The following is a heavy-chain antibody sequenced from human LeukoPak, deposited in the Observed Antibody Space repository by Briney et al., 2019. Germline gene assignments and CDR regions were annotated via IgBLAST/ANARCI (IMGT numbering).Heavy chain of an antibody. CDR3: ATQRGYSYGDAFDI. Sequence: GGSLRLSCAASGFTFSSYGMHWVRQAPGKGLEWVAFIRYDGSNKYYADSVKGRFTISRDNSKNTLYLQMNSLRAEDTAVYYCATQRGYSYGDAFDIWGQGTMVTVSS. D-gene: IGHD5-18*01. J-gene: IGHJ3*02. CDR1: GFTFSSYG. CDR2: IRYDGSNK. V-gene: IGHV3-30*02.